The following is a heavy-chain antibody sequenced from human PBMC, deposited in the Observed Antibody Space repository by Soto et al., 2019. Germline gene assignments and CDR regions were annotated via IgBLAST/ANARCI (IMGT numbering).Heavy chain of an antibody. CDR2: IYYSGST. CDR1: GGSISSYY. Sequence: SETLSLTCTVSGGSISSYYWSWILQPPWKGLEWIGYIYYSGSTNYNPSLKSRVTISVDTSKNQFSLKLSSVTAADTAVYYCARAPCDRLAYHFDSSGQRTPVRVSS. CDR3: ARAPCDRLAYHFDS. D-gene: IGHD2-21*02. J-gene: IGHJ4*02. V-gene: IGHV4-59*01.